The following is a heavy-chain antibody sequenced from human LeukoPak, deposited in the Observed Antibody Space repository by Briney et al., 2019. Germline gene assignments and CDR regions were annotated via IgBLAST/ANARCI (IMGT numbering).Heavy chain of an antibody. CDR3: XXAMDYGDYVFDY. Sequence: GGSLRLSCAASGFTFSSYSMNWVRQAPGKGLEWVSSISSSGSYIYYADSVKGRFTISRDNAKNSLYLQMDSLRAEDTAVYYXXXAMDYGDYVFDYWGQGTLVTVSS. CDR2: ISSSGSYI. V-gene: IGHV3-21*01. J-gene: IGHJ4*02. D-gene: IGHD4-17*01. CDR1: GFTFSSYS.